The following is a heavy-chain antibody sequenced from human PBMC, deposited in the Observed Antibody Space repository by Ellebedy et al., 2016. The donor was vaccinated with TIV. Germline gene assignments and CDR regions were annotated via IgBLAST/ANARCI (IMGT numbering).Heavy chain of an antibody. CDR3: ARELGYDSSGYYNY. CDR1: GYTFTGYY. J-gene: IGHJ4*02. V-gene: IGHV1-69*13. Sequence: SVKVSXXASGYTFTGYYMHWVRQAPGQGLEWMGGIIPIFGTANYAQKFQGRVTITADESTSTAYMELSSLRSEDTAVYYCARELGYDSSGYYNYWGQGTLVTVSS. D-gene: IGHD3-22*01. CDR2: IIPIFGTA.